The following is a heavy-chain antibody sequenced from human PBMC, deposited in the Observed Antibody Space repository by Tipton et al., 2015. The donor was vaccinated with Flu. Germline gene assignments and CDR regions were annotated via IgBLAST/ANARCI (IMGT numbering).Heavy chain of an antibody. J-gene: IGHJ4*02. V-gene: IGHV3-73*01. CDR1: GFTFSGSA. CDR3: TLLNWNDGPG. Sequence: SLRLSCAASGFTFSGSAMHWVRQASGKGLEWVGRIRSKANSYATAYAASVKGRFTSSRDDSRNTAYLQMNSLKTEGTAVYYCTLLNWNDGPGWGQGTLVTVSS. D-gene: IGHD1-1*01. CDR2: IRSKANSYAT.